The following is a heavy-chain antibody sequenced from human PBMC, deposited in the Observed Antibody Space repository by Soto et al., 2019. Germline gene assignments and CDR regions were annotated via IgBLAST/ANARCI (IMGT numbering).Heavy chain of an antibody. CDR2: ISGRGGST. J-gene: IGHJ4*02. Sequence: GGSLRLSCAASGFTFSSYAMSWVRQAPGKGLEWVSAISGRGGSTYYADSVKGRFTIPRDNSKNTLYLQMNSLRAEDTAVYYCAKGPINVVIRLYYFDYWGQGTLVTVSS. V-gene: IGHV3-23*01. CDR3: AKGPINVVIRLYYFDY. D-gene: IGHD3-22*01. CDR1: GFTFSSYA.